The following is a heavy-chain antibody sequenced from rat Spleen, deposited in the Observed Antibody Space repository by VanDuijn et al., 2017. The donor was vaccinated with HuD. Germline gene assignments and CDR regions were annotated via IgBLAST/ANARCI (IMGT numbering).Heavy chain of an antibody. D-gene: IGHD1-11*01. CDR2: MWTGGGT. CDR1: GFSLTNYH. V-gene: IGHV2-43*01. Sequence: QVQLKESGPGLVQPSQTLSLTCTVSGFSLTNYHVNWVRQPPGKGLEWLGVMWTGGGTAYNSLLKSRLSIHRDTSKSQLFLEMNRLQTEDTATEYCARETYLGYNFDYWGQGVMVTVSS. J-gene: IGHJ2*01. CDR3: ARETYLGYNFDY.